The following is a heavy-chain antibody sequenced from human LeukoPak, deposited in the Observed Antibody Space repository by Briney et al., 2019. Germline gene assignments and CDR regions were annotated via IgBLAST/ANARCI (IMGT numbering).Heavy chain of an antibody. D-gene: IGHD6-6*01. J-gene: IGHJ4*02. CDR2: FDPEDGET. Sequence: ASVKVSCKVSGYTLTELSMHWVRQAPGKGLEWMGGFDPEDGETIYAQKFQGRVTMTEDTSTDTAYMELSSLRSEDTAVYYCATANLIAARPDASYYFDYWGQGTLVTVSS. V-gene: IGHV1-24*01. CDR1: GYTLTELS. CDR3: ATANLIAARPDASYYFDY.